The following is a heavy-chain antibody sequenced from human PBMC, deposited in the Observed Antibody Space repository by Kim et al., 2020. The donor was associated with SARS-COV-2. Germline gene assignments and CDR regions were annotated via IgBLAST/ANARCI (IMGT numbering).Heavy chain of an antibody. V-gene: IGHV1-8*01. D-gene: IGHD3-10*01. Sequence: ASVKVSCKASGYTFTSYDINWVRQATGQGLEWMGWMNPNSGNTGYAQKFQGRVTMTRNTSISTAYMELSSLRSEDTAVYYCARASESLLWFGPGGWFDPWGQGTLVTVSS. CDR2: MNPNSGNT. CDR3: ARASESLLWFGPGGWFDP. J-gene: IGHJ5*02. CDR1: GYTFTSYD.